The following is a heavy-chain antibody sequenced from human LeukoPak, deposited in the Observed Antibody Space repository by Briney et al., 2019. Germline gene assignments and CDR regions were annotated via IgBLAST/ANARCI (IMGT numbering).Heavy chain of an antibody. D-gene: IGHD2-21*02. V-gene: IGHV3-23*01. CDR2: ISGSGGST. CDR3: AKDLAHIVVVTAPY. J-gene: IGHJ4*02. Sequence: GGSLRLSCAASGFTFSSYAMSWVRQAPGKGLEWVSAISGSGGSTYYADSVKGRFTISRDNSKNTLYLQMNSLRAEDAAVYYCAKDLAHIVVVTAPYWGQGTLVTVSS. CDR1: GFTFSSYA.